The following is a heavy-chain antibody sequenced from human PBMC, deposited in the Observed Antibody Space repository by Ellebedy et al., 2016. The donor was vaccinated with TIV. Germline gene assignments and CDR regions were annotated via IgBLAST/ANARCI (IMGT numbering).Heavy chain of an antibody. Sequence: SVKVSXXASGFTFTSSAVQWVRQARGQRLEWIGWIVVGDGNTNYAQKLQGRVTMTTDTSTSTAYMELRSLRSDDTAVYYCAREGSWYSSSWSDYWGQGTLVTVSS. V-gene: IGHV1-58*01. CDR1: GFTFTSSA. CDR2: IVVGDGNT. D-gene: IGHD6-13*01. J-gene: IGHJ4*02. CDR3: AREGSWYSSSWSDY.